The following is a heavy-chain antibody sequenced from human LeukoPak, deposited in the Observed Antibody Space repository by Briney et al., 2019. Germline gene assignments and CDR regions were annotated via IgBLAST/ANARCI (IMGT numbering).Heavy chain of an antibody. Sequence: GGSLRLSCAASGFTFSSYAMHWVRQAPGKGLEWVAVISYDGSNKYYADSVKGRFTISRDNSKNTLYLQMNSLRAEDTAVYYCARPGVVPAAGSEFYHYYYMDVWGKGTTVTVSS. CDR3: ARPGVVPAAGSEFYHYYYMDV. D-gene: IGHD2-2*01. J-gene: IGHJ6*03. CDR1: GFTFSSYA. CDR2: ISYDGSNK. V-gene: IGHV3-30*04.